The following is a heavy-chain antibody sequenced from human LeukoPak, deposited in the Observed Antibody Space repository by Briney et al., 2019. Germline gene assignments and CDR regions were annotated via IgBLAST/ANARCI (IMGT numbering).Heavy chain of an antibody. J-gene: IGHJ4*02. CDR2: IYYSGST. D-gene: IGHD3-10*01. CDR3: ARFGGSGSYHHFDY. Sequence: SSETLSLTCTVSGGSISSYYWSRIRQPPGKGLEWIRYIYYSGSTNYNPSLKSRVTISVDTSKNQFSLKLSSVTAADTAVYYCARFGGSGSYHHFDYWGQGTLVTVSS. V-gene: IGHV4-59*12. CDR1: GGSISSYY.